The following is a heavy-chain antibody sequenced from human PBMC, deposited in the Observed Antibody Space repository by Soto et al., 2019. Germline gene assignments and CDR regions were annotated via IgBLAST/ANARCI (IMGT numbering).Heavy chain of an antibody. J-gene: IGHJ6*02. CDR3: ARVGSGYDFRYYYYGMDV. CDR1: GGTFSSYA. D-gene: IGHD5-12*01. V-gene: IGHV1-69*13. CDR2: IIPIFGTA. Sequence: SVKVSCKASGGTFSSYAISWVRHAPGQGLEWMGGIIPIFGTANYAQKFQGRVTITADESTSTAYMELSSLRSEDTAVYYCARVGSGYDFRYYYYGMDVWGHGTTVTVSS.